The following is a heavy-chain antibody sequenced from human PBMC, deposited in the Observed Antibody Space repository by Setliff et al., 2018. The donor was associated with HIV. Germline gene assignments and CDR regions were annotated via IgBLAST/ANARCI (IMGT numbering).Heavy chain of an antibody. CDR2: VYNSGGT. CDR1: GGSISSQY. Sequence: PSETLSLTCTVSGGSISSQYWSWIRQTPGKGLESIGYVYNSGGTNYNPSLKSRVTISVDTSKNQFSLRLSSVTAADTAIYYCAREDSSSWYSSLSFWGQGTLVTVSS. CDR3: AREDSSSWYSSLSF. D-gene: IGHD6-13*01. J-gene: IGHJ1*01. V-gene: IGHV4-59*11.